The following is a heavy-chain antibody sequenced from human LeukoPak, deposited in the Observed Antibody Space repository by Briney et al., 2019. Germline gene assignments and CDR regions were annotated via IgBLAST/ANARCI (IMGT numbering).Heavy chain of an antibody. CDR3: ARSQGAFDI. CDR1: GGSFSGYY. CDR2: INHSGST. Sequence: SVTLSLTXAVYGGSFSGYYWSWIRQPPGKGLEWIGEINHSGSTNYNPSLKSRVTISVDTSKNQFSLKLSSVTAADTAVYYCARSQGAFDIWGQGTMVTVSS. V-gene: IGHV4-34*01. J-gene: IGHJ3*02.